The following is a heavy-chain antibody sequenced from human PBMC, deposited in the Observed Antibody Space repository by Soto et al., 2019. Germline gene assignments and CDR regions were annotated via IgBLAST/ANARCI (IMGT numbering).Heavy chain of an antibody. CDR2: IDPSDSFA. V-gene: IGHV5-10-1*01. CDR3: ARHDGGGTTSSYYGMDV. CDR1: GYSFTNYW. D-gene: IGHD1-1*01. J-gene: IGHJ6*02. Sequence: PGASLKISCRGSGYSFTNYWITWVRQVPGKGLEWMGRIDPSDSFATYSPSFQGHVTISADTSTTTAYLQWSSLKASDTAMYFCARHDGGGTTSSYYGMDVWGQGTSVTVSS.